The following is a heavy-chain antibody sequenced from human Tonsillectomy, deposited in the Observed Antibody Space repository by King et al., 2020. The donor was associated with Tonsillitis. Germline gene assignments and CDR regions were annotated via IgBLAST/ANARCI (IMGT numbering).Heavy chain of an antibody. V-gene: IGHV3-9*01. D-gene: IGHD3-10*01. CDR2: ISWNSGSI. J-gene: IGHJ4*02. CDR3: AKDALYESGGYDY. CDR1: GFTFDDYA. Sequence: VQLVESGGGLVQPGRSLRLSCAASGFTFDDYAMHWVRQAPGKGLEWVSGISWNSGSIGYADSVKGRFTISRDNAKNSLYLQMNSLRAEDTALYYCAKDALYESGGYDYWGQGPLVPVSS.